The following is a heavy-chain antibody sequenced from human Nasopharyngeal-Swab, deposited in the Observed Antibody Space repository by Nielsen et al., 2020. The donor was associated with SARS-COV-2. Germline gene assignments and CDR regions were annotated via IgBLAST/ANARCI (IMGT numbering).Heavy chain of an antibody. CDR2: ISGRTTYI. J-gene: IGHJ4*02. D-gene: IGHD6-13*01. CDR1: GFTFSTYN. CDR3: ARGGQQPL. V-gene: IGHV3-21*01. Sequence: LSLTCAASGFTFSTYNMHWVRQAPGKGLEWVSSISGRTTYIYYADSMKGRFTISRDNAKNSLYLQMSSLRAEDTAIYYCARGGQQPLWGQGTLATVSS.